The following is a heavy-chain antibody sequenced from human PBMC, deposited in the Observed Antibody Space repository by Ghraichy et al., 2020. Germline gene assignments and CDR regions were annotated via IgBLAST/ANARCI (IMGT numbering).Heavy chain of an antibody. D-gene: IGHD2-15*01. Sequence: GESLNISSAASGFTFSSYAMSWVRQAPGKGLEWVSAISGSGGSTYYADSVKGRFTISRDNSKNTLYLQMNSLRAEDTAVYYCAKEIVVVAATTFDYWGQGTLVTVSS. J-gene: IGHJ4*02. CDR1: GFTFSSYA. CDR2: ISGSGGST. V-gene: IGHV3-23*01. CDR3: AKEIVVVAATTFDY.